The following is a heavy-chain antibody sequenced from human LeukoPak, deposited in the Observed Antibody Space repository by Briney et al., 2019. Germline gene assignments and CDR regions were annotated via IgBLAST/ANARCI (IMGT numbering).Heavy chain of an antibody. CDR3: ARGARGYNFDY. CDR2: IYYSGST. D-gene: IGHD5-24*01. J-gene: IGHJ4*02. V-gene: IGHV4-59*01. Sequence: SETLSLTCTVSGGSISSYYWSWIRQPPGKGLEWIGYIYYSGSTNYNPSLKSRVTISVDTSKNQFSLKLSSVTAADTAVYYCARGARGYNFDYWGQGTLVTVSS. CDR1: GGSISSYY.